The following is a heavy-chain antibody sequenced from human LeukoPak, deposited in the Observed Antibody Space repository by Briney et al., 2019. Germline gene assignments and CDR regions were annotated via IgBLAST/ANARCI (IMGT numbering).Heavy chain of an antibody. Sequence: PGGSLRLSCAASGFTFSSNWMSWVRQAPGKGLEWVANIKEDGSEKYYVDSVKGRFTISRDNAKKSLYLQMNSLRVEDTAVYYCARVQQGGYFDNWVQGTLVTVSS. V-gene: IGHV3-7*01. CDR2: IKEDGSEK. J-gene: IGHJ4*02. CDR1: GFTFSSNW. D-gene: IGHD3-16*01. CDR3: ARVQQGGYFDN.